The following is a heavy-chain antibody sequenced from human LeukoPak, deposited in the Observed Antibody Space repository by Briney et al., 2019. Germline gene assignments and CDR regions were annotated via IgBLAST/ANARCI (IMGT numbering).Heavy chain of an antibody. J-gene: IGHJ4*02. D-gene: IGHD1-26*01. Sequence: SVKVSCKASGGNIPITWVRQAPGQGLEWLGGVIPIFGTANYAQKFQGRVTMTTDTPTSTAYMELRSLRSDDTAVYYCARDLKWELRRGADYWGQGTLVTVSS. CDR1: GGNIP. V-gene: IGHV1-69*05. CDR3: ARDLKWELRRGADY. CDR2: VIPIFGTA.